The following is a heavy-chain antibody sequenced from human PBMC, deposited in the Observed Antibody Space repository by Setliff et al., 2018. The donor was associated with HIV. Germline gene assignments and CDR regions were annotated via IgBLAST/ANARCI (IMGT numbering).Heavy chain of an antibody. CDR2: MYHTGST. J-gene: IGHJ4*02. D-gene: IGHD6-19*01. CDR3: ARGIAVAGPYFDY. V-gene: IGHV4-38-2*01. Sequence: SETLSLTCAVSGYSISSGCYWGWIRQPLGKGLEWIGSMYHTGSTYYTPSLKSRVTISVDTPKNEFSLKLSSMTAADTAVYYCARGIAVAGPYFDYWGQGTLVTVSS. CDR1: GYSISSGCY.